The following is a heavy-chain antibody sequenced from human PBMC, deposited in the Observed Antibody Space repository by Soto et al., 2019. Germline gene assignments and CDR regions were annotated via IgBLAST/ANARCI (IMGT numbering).Heavy chain of an antibody. Sequence: QLQLQESGPGLVKPSETLSLTCTVSGGSISSSSYYWGWIRQPPGKGLEWIGSIYYSGSTYYNPSLKSRVTISVDTSKNQFSLKLSSVTAADTAVYYCGGRGVNYDYIWGSYRYSFNFDYWGQGTLVTVSS. V-gene: IGHV4-39*01. CDR2: IYYSGST. CDR3: GGRGVNYDYIWGSYRYSFNFDY. CDR1: GGSISSSSYY. D-gene: IGHD3-16*02. J-gene: IGHJ4*02.